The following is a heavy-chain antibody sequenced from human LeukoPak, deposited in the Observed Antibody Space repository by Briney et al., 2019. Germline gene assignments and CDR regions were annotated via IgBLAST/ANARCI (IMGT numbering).Heavy chain of an antibody. D-gene: IGHD4-23*01. CDR2: INPNSGGT. V-gene: IGHV1-2*02. CDR1: GYTFTGYY. Sequence: ASVKVSYKASGYTFTGYYMHWVRQAPGQGLEWMGWINPNSGGTNYAQKFQGRVTMTRDTSITTAYMELSRLSSDDTAVYYCARHPGKVTNDWYFDLWGRGTLVTVSS. J-gene: IGHJ2*01. CDR3: ARHPGKVTNDWYFDL.